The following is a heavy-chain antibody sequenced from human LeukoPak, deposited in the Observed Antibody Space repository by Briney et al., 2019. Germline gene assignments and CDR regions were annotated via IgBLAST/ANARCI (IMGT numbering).Heavy chain of an antibody. CDR1: GFTFSSYG. Sequence: PGGSLRLSCAASGFTFSSYGMHWVRQAPGKGLEWVAVIWYDGSNKYYGDSVRGRFTISRDNSKNMLYLEMNSLRGEDTAVYYCARSVGATTDWFDPWGQGTQVIVSS. D-gene: IGHD1-26*01. J-gene: IGHJ5*02. CDR2: IWYDGSNK. CDR3: ARSVGATTDWFDP. V-gene: IGHV3-33*08.